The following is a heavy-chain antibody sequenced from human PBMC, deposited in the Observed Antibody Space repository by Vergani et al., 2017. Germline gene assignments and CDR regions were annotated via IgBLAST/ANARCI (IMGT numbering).Heavy chain of an antibody. CDR1: GGHISSYY. J-gene: IGHJ3*02. CDR2: IYYSGST. V-gene: IGHV4-59*01. CDR3: ARNPYCGGDCYSDAIDI. D-gene: IGHD2-21*02. Sequence: QVQLHESGPGLVKPSETLSLTCTVSGGHISSYYWSWIRQPPGKGLEWIGYIYYSGSTNYNPSLKSRVTISVDTSKNQFSLKLSSVTAADTAVYYCARNPYCGGDCYSDAIDIWGQGTMVTVSS.